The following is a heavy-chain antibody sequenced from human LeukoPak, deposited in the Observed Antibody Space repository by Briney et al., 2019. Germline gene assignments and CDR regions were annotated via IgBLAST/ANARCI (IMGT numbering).Heavy chain of an antibody. CDR3: ARVPDIVVVPAAMRGTNDYYYYGMDV. D-gene: IGHD2-2*01. CDR1: GFTFSSYG. Sequence: GRSLRLSCAASGFTFSSYGMHWVRQAPGKGLEWVAVIWYDGSNKYYADSVKGRFTISRDNSKNTLYLQMNSLRAEDTAVYYCARVPDIVVVPAAMRGTNDYYYYGMDVWGQGTTVTVSS. V-gene: IGHV3-33*01. J-gene: IGHJ6*02. CDR2: IWYDGSNK.